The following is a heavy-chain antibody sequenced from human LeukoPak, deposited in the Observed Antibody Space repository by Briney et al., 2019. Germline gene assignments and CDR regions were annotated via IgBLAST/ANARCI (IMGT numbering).Heavy chain of an antibody. CDR2: GSESGGT. CDR3: ASTMVRGVNFDY. Sequence: SETLSLTCAVYGGSLNGHYWSWIRQPPGKGLEWIGEGSESGGTKFNPSLKSRVTISADTSKNQFSLKLNSVTAADTAVYYCASTMVRGVNFDYWGQGTLVTVSS. D-gene: IGHD3-10*01. V-gene: IGHV4-34*01. CDR1: GGSLNGHY. J-gene: IGHJ4*02.